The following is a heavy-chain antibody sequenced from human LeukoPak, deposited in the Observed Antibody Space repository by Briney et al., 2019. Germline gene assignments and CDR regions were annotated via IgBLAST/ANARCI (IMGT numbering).Heavy chain of an antibody. J-gene: IGHJ6*02. V-gene: IGHV3-23*01. CDR3: AKEIEYSSSLYRDYYYYGMDV. CDR1: GFTFSSYA. D-gene: IGHD6-6*01. CDR2: ISGSGGST. Sequence: GGSLRLSCAASGFTFSSYAMSWVRQAPGKGLEWVSAISGSGGSTYYADSVKGRFTISRDNSKNTLYLQMNSLRAEDTAVYYCAKEIEYSSSLYRDYYYYGMDVWGQGTTVTVSS.